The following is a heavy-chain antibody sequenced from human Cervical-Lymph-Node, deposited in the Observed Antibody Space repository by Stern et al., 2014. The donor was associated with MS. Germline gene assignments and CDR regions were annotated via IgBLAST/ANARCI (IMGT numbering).Heavy chain of an antibody. Sequence: EVQLVESGPEVKRPGESLKISCQASGYTFTSYWIGWVRQMPGKGLEWIAIIFPGGSDIRYSPSFQGQVTISADKSSSTAYLQWNNLKASVTAIYYCARQRYFDYWGQGTLVTVSS. CDR2: IFPGGSDI. CDR3: ARQRYFDY. CDR1: GYTFTSYW. J-gene: IGHJ4*02. V-gene: IGHV5-51*01.